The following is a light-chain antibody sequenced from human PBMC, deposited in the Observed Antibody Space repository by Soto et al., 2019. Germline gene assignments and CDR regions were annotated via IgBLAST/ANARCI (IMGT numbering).Light chain of an antibody. Sequence: EIVLTQSPATLSLSPGERATLSCRASQSVSSYLAWYQQKPGQAPRLLIYDASNRATGIPARFSGSGSGTDLTLTIIRLEPENFAVYYCQQRSNWPPLTFVGGTKVEIK. CDR3: QQRSNWPPLT. V-gene: IGKV3-11*01. CDR2: DAS. J-gene: IGKJ4*01. CDR1: QSVSSY.